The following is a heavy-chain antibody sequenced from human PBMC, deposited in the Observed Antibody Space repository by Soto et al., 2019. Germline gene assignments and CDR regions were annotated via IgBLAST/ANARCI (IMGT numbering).Heavy chain of an antibody. J-gene: IGHJ4*02. CDR3: ASSYGDYLYYFDY. D-gene: IGHD4-17*01. CDR2: IYYSGST. V-gene: IGHV4-30-4*01. Sequence: TSETLSLTCTVSGGSISSGDYYWSWIRQPPGKGLEWIGYIYYSGSTYYNPSLKSRVTISVDTSKNQFSLKLSSVTAADTAVYYCASSYGDYLYYFDYWGQGTLVTVSS. CDR1: GGSISSGDYY.